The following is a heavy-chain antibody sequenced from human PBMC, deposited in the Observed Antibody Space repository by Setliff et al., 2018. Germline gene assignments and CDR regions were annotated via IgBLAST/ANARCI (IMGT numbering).Heavy chain of an antibody. D-gene: IGHD3-10*01. Sequence: SETPSLTCTVSGESIRSNNWWNWVRQPPGKGLEWIGDIYQSGTTNYNPSLKSRVTISADTSKNQFSLKLKSVTAADTAVYYCARAPGRNIRGDYWGQGALVTVSS. CDR3: ARAPGRNIRGDY. CDR1: GESIRSNNW. CDR2: IYQSGTT. V-gene: IGHV4-4*02. J-gene: IGHJ4*02.